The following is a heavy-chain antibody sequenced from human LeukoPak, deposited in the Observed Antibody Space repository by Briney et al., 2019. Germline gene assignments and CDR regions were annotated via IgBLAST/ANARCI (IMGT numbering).Heavy chain of an antibody. D-gene: IGHD6-13*01. CDR2: ISGSGGST. CDR3: AATIAAAGDFDY. Sequence: GGSLRLSCAASGFTFSSYAMSWVRQAPGKGLEWVSAISGSGGSTYYADSVKGRFTISRDNSKNTLYLHMNSLRAEDTAVYYCAATIAAAGDFDYWGQGTLVTVSS. V-gene: IGHV3-23*01. J-gene: IGHJ4*02. CDR1: GFTFSSYA.